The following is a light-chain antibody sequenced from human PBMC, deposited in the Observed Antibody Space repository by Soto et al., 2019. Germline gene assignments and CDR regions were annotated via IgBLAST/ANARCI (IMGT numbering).Light chain of an antibody. Sequence: DIQMTQSPSSLSASVGNRVTITCQASQDIANYLNWYQQKPGKAPRFLIYDASYLERGVPSRFSGNGSGKEFTLTISSLQADDFATYYCQQYNTYSTFGQGTKVDIK. V-gene: IGKV1-16*01. CDR2: DAS. CDR1: QDIANY. J-gene: IGKJ1*01. CDR3: QQYNTYST.